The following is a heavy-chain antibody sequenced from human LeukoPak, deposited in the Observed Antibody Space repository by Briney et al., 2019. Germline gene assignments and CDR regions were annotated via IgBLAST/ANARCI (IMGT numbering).Heavy chain of an antibody. CDR2: MNPNSGNT. D-gene: IGHD6-6*01. CDR1: GYTFTSYD. CDR3: AREYSSSNYYYYMDV. J-gene: IGHJ6*03. Sequence: VSVTLRCNASGYTFTSYDINWVRHAQGPGKEWKGWMNPNSGNTSYAQKFQGRVTMTRNTSISTAYMELSSLRSEDTAVYYCAREYSSSNYYYYMDVWGKGTTVTVSS. V-gene: IGHV1-8*01.